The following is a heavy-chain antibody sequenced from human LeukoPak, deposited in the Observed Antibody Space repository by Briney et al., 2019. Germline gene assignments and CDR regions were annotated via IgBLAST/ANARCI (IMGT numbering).Heavy chain of an antibody. CDR3: ARVIYSEGYSGYDLGDYFDY. Sequence: SETLSLTCTVSGVSISSSSYYWGWIRQPPGKGLEWIVSIYYSGSTYYNPSLKSRVTISVDTSKNQFSLKLSSVTAADTAVYYCARVIYSEGYSGYDLGDYFDYWGQGTLVTVSS. CDR2: IYYSGST. CDR1: GVSISSSSYY. D-gene: IGHD5-12*01. J-gene: IGHJ4*02. V-gene: IGHV4-39*07.